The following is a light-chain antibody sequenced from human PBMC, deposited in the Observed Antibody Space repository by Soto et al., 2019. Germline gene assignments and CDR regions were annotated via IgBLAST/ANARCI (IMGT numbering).Light chain of an antibody. J-gene: IGLJ2*01. V-gene: IGLV1-40*01. CDR1: NSNIGAGYD. Sequence: QSVLTQPPSVSGAPGQRVTISCTGSNSNIGAGYDVHWYQQLPGTVPKLLIYNNSNRPSGVPDRFSGSKSDTSASLAITGLQAEDEADYYCQSYDSRLSGSVFGGGTKLTVL. CDR2: NNS. CDR3: QSYDSRLSGSV.